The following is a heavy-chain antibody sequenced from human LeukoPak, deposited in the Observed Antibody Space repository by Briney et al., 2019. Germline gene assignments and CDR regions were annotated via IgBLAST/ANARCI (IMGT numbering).Heavy chain of an antibody. CDR3: ARDRLRAGSFDI. J-gene: IGHJ3*02. CDR2: TNSDVGST. Sequence: GGSLRLSCAASGFTFSNYWMHWVRQAPGKGLVWVSRTNSDVGSTSYADSVKGRFTISRDNARNTLYLQMNSLRAEDTAVYYCARDRLRAGSFDIWGQGTMVTVSS. V-gene: IGHV3-74*01. D-gene: IGHD2-21*02. CDR1: GFTFSNYW.